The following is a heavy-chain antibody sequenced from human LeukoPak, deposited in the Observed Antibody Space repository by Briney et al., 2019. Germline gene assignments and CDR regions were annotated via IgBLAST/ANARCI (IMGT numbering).Heavy chain of an antibody. J-gene: IGHJ3*02. Sequence: SVKVSCKASGGTFSSYAISWVRQASGQGLEWMGGIIPIFGTANYAQKFQGRVTITTDESTSTAYMELSSMRSEDTAVYYCARLSVGIYGDYGDAFDIWGQGIMVTVSS. CDR2: IIPIFGTA. CDR3: ARLSVGIYGDYGDAFDI. D-gene: IGHD4-17*01. CDR1: GGTFSSYA. V-gene: IGHV1-69*05.